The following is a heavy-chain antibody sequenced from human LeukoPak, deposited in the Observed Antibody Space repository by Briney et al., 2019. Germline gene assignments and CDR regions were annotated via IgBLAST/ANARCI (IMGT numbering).Heavy chain of an antibody. V-gene: IGHV3-23*01. CDR1: GFTFSTYA. Sequence: GGSLRLSCAASGFTFSTYAMSWVRQAPGKGLEWVSAMSGSGGSTKYADSVKGRFTISRDDSKNTLYLQMNSPRAEDTAVYYCAKDGYSSSLNHPGATEFDYWGQGTLVTVSS. CDR2: MSGSGGST. J-gene: IGHJ4*02. D-gene: IGHD6-6*01. CDR3: AKDGYSSSLNHPGATEFDY.